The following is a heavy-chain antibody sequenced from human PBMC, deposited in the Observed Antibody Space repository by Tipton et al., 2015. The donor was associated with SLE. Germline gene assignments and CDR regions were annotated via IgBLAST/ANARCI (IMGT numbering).Heavy chain of an antibody. CDR2: IYNSGNT. CDR3: ARDPKY. CDR1: GDSFSSGSSS. J-gene: IGHJ4*02. V-gene: IGHV4-61*02. Sequence: TLSLTCTVSGDSFSSGSSSWNWVRQPAGKGLEWIGLIYNSGNTNYNPSLQSRVTISADTSKNQFSLKLTSVTAADTAVYYCARDPKYWGQGTLVIVSS.